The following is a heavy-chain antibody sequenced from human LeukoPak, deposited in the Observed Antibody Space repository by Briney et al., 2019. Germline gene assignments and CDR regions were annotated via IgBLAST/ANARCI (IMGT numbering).Heavy chain of an antibody. CDR3: AKDATGSVVGPADY. CDR1: GFTFSSYW. D-gene: IGHD3-9*01. CDR2: IKQDGSEK. Sequence: GGSLRLSCAASGFTFSSYWMSWVRQAPGKGLEWVANIKQDGSEKYYVDSVKGRFTISRDNAKNSLYLQMNSLRAEDTALYYCAKDATGSVVGPADYWGQGTLVTVSS. J-gene: IGHJ4*02. V-gene: IGHV3-7*03.